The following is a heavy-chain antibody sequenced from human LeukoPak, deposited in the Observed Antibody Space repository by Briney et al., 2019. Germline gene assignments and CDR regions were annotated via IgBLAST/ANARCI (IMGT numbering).Heavy chain of an antibody. CDR2: IWYDASNK. Sequence: GSLRLSCAASGFTFSNYGMHWVRQAPGKGLEWVAVIWYDASNKYCSDSVKGRFTISRHNFRNTLFLQMNRLRREHTAMYYCATMTTVALEYFQHWGQGTLVTV. V-gene: IGHV3-30*02. CDR1: GFTFSNYG. CDR3: ATMTTVALEYFQH. J-gene: IGHJ1*01. D-gene: IGHD4-11*01.